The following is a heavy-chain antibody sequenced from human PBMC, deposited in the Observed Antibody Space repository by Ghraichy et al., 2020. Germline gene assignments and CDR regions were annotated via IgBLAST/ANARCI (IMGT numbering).Heavy chain of an antibody. J-gene: IGHJ4*02. V-gene: IGHV3-23*01. D-gene: IGHD4-17*01. Sequence: GGSLRLSCAASGFTFSSYAMSWVRQAPGKGLEWVSAISGSGGSTYYADSVKGRFTISRDNSKNTLYLQMNSLRAEEMAVYYCAKGSNYGDYRPERYYFDYWGQGTLVTVSS. CDR2: ISGSGGST. CDR1: GFTFSSYA. CDR3: AKGSNYGDYRPERYYFDY.